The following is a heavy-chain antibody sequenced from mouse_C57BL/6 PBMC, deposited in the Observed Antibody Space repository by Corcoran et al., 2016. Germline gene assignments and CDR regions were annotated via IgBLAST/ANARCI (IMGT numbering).Heavy chain of an antibody. Sequence: QIQLVQSGPELKKPGETVKISCKASGYTFPNYGMSWVKKATGKGLKWKGWINTYAGVTTYADDFKGRFALSLETSASTAYLQINNLKNEYTATYFCARSSNFVAYWGQGTLVTVSS. J-gene: IGHJ3*01. CDR3: ARSSNFVAY. CDR1: GYTFPNYG. D-gene: IGHD2-5*01. CDR2: INTYAGVT. V-gene: IGHV9-3*01.